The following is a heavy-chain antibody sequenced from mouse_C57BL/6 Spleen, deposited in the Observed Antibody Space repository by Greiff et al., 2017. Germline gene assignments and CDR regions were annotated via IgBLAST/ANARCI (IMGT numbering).Heavy chain of an antibody. D-gene: IGHD3-1*01. Sequence: QVQLKQSGAELVRPGASVKLSCKASGYTFTDYYINWVKQRPGQGLEWIARIYPGSGNTYYNEKFKGKATLTAEKSSSTAYMQLSSLTSEDSAVYFWARSGTKGAWFAYWGQGTLVTVSA. V-gene: IGHV1-76*01. CDR1: GYTFTDYY. CDR2: IYPGSGNT. CDR3: ARSGTKGAWFAY. J-gene: IGHJ3*01.